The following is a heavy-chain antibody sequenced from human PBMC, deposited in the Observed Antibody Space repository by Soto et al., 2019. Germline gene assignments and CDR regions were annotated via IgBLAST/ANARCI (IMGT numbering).Heavy chain of an antibody. CDR3: VKEPLRTRLSVLDP. J-gene: IGHJ5*02. CDR1: GFAFSGYA. V-gene: IGHV3-23*01. CDR2: IDNTGAIT. Sequence: VQLLESGGGLVQPGGSLRLSCATSGFAFSGYAMSWVRLAPGKGLEWVSAIDNTGAITYYADFAEGRFTLSRDNSKNPLYLQIASLRAEDTGGYYCVKEPLRTRLSVLDPGGQGTPVTVSS. D-gene: IGHD6-25*01.